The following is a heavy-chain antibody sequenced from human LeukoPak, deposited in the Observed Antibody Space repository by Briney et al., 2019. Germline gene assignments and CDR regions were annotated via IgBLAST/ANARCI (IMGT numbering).Heavy chain of an antibody. CDR2: IKKDGSEK. J-gene: IGHJ4*02. D-gene: IGHD4-17*01. CDR3: ARDRPMTTVSSLDY. CDR1: GFTFSSYW. V-gene: IGHV3-7*01. Sequence: GGSLRLSCAASGFTFSSYWMSWVRQAPGKGLEWVANIKKDGSEKYYADSVKGRFTISRDNSKNTLYLQMNSLRAEDTAVYYCARDRPMTTVSSLDYWGQGTLVTVSS.